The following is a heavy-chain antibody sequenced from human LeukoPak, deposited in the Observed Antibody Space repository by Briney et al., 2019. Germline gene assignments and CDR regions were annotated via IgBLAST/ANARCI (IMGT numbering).Heavy chain of an antibody. J-gene: IGHJ4*02. D-gene: IGHD2-2*01. Sequence: SETLSLTCTVSGGSISSYYWSWIRQPPGKGLEWIGYIYYSGSTNYNPSLKSRVTISVDTSKNQFSLKLSSVTAADTAVYYCARTYCDSTTCYRFDYWGQGTLVTVSS. CDR3: ARTYCDSTTCYRFDY. V-gene: IGHV4-59*01. CDR1: GGSISSYY. CDR2: IYYSGST.